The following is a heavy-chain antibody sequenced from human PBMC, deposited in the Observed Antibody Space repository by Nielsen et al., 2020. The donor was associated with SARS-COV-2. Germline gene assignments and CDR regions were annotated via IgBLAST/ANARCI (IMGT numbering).Heavy chain of an antibody. CDR2: ISGSGGST. CDR3: AKELPEEMATIRAFGY. D-gene: IGHD5-24*01. Sequence: GGSLRLSCAASGFTFSSYAMSWVRQAPGKGLEWVSAISGSGGSTYYADSVKGRFTISRDNSKNTLYLQMNSLSAEDTAVYYCAKELPEEMATIRAFGYWGQGTLVTVSS. CDR1: GFTFSSYA. J-gene: IGHJ4*02. V-gene: IGHV3-23*01.